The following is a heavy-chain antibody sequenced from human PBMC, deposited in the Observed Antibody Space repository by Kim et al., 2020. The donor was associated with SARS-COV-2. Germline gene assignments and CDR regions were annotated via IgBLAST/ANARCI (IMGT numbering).Heavy chain of an antibody. CDR3: ARGDDGMDV. Sequence: GTNKDYADTVKGRFTISRDNSENTLYLQMNSLGPEDTAVYYCARGDDGMDVWGQGTTVTVSS. CDR2: GTNK. V-gene: IGHV3-33*01. J-gene: IGHJ6*02.